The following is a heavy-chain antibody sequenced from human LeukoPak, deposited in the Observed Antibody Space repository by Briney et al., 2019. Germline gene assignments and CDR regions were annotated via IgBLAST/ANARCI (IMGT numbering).Heavy chain of an antibody. V-gene: IGHV4-59*08. J-gene: IGHJ5*02. CDR1: GGSISSYY. CDR3: ARGLEWYCSSTSCYKEDNWFDP. CDR2: IYYSGSA. D-gene: IGHD2-2*02. Sequence: SETLSLTCTVSGGSISSYYWSWIRQPPGKGLEWIGYIYYSGSANYNPSLKSRVTISVDTSKNQFSLKLSSVTAADTAVYYCARGLEWYCSSTSCYKEDNWFDPWGQGTLVTVSS.